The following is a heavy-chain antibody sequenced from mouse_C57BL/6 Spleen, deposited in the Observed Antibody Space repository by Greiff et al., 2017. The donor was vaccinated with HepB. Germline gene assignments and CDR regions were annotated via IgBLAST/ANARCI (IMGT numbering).Heavy chain of an antibody. Sequence: VKLVESGAELVKPGASVKISCKASGYAFSSYWMNWVKQRPGKGLEWIGQIYPGDGDTNYNGKFKGKATLTADKSSSTAYMQLSSLTSEDSAVYFCARGNGNYDFFAYWGQGTLVTVSA. J-gene: IGHJ3*01. CDR1: GYAFSSYW. CDR3: ARGNGNYDFFAY. D-gene: IGHD2-1*01. CDR2: IYPGDGDT. V-gene: IGHV1-80*01.